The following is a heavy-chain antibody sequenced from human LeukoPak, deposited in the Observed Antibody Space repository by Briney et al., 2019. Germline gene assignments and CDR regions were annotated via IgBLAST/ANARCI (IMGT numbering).Heavy chain of an antibody. CDR1: GGSISGYY. J-gene: IGHJ4*02. D-gene: IGHD6-19*01. CDR2: IYYSGST. Sequence: SETLSLTCTVSGGSISGYYWSWIRQPPGKGLEWIGYIYYSGSTNYNPSLKSRVPISVDTSKNQFSLKLSSVTAADTAVYYCARDSSGYGYWGQGTLVTVSS. CDR3: ARDSSGYGY. V-gene: IGHV4-59*01.